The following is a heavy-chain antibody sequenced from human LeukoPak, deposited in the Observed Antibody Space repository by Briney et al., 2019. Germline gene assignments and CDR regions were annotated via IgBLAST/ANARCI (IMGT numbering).Heavy chain of an antibody. Sequence: SETLSLTYAVYGGSFSGYYWSWIRQPPGKGLEWIGEINHSGSTNYNPSLKSRVTISVDTSKNQFSLKLSSVTAADTAVYYCARGHTITMVRGVIILDYFDYWGQGTLVTVSS. D-gene: IGHD3-10*01. V-gene: IGHV4-34*01. J-gene: IGHJ4*02. CDR2: INHSGST. CDR1: GGSFSGYY. CDR3: ARGHTITMVRGVIILDYFDY.